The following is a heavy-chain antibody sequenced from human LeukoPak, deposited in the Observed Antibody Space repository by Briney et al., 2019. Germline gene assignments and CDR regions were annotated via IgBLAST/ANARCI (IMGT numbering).Heavy chain of an antibody. Sequence: SETLSLTCAVYGGSFSGYYWSWIRQPPGKGLEWIGEINHSGSTNYNPSLKSRVTISVDTSKNQFSLKLSSVTAADTAVYYCAAGATSIFGVVIEDWGQGTLVTVSS. D-gene: IGHD3-3*01. V-gene: IGHV4-34*01. J-gene: IGHJ4*02. CDR2: INHSGST. CDR1: GGSFSGYY. CDR3: AAGATSIFGVVIED.